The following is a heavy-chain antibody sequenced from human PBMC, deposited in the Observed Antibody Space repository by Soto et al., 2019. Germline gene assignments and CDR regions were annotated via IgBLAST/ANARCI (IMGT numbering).Heavy chain of an antibody. CDR3: ARTLTGTTHYSTYGMDV. CDR2: IYSGGST. Sequence: EVQLVESGGGLIQPGGSLRLSCAASGFTVSSNYMSWVRQAPGKGLEWVSVIYSGGSTYYADSVKGRFTISRDNSKNTXYLQMNSRRAEDTAVYYCARTLTGTTHYSTYGMDVWGQGTTVTVSS. CDR1: GFTVSSNY. V-gene: IGHV3-53*01. J-gene: IGHJ6*02. D-gene: IGHD1-7*01.